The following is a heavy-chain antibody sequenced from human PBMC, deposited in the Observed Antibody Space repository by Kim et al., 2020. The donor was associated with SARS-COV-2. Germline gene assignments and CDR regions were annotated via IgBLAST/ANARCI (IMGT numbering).Heavy chain of an antibody. D-gene: IGHD3-3*01. Sequence: SVKVSCKASGGTFSSYAISWVRQAPGQGLEWMGGIIPIFGTANYAQKFQGRVTITADESTSTAYMELSSLRSEDTAVYYCARGRFLAWLSHQSYYYGMDVWGQGTTVTVSS. CDR3: ARGRFLAWLSHQSYYYGMDV. J-gene: IGHJ6*02. CDR2: IIPIFGTA. CDR1: GGTFSSYA. V-gene: IGHV1-69*13.